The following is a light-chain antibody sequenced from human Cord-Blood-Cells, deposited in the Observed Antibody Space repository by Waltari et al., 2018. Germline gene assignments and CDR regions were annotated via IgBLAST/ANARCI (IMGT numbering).Light chain of an antibody. Sequence: QPVLTQPTSLSASPGASASFTCTLRSGLHVGTYRIYWYQPKPGSPPRYLLRYKSDSGKQQGSVLPSRFSGSKDASTNAGLLLISGLQAEDEADYYFAIWYSSTVVFGGGTKLTVL. CDR2: YKSDSGK. J-gene: IGLJ2*01. V-gene: IGLV5-39*01. CDR1: SGLHVGTYR. CDR3: AIWYSSTVV.